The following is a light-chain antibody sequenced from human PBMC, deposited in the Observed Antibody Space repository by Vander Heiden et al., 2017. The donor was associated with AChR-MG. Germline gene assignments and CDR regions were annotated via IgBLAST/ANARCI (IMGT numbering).Light chain of an antibody. Sequence: DIVMTQSPLSLPVTPGEPASISCRSSQSLLHSNGYNYLDWYLQKPGQAPQLLIYLGSSRASGVPDRFSGSGSGTDFTLKISRVEAEDVGVYYCMQALQTPLFGQGTKLEIK. CDR2: LGS. CDR3: MQALQTPL. V-gene: IGKV2-28*01. CDR1: QSLLHSNGYNY. J-gene: IGKJ2*01.